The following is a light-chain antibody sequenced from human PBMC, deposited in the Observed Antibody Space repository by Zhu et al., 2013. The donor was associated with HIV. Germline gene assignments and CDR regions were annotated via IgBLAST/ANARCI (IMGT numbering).Light chain of an antibody. CDR3: NSHRSGTTLVL. CDR2: DDS. CDR1: NIGSKS. J-gene: IGLJ2*01. V-gene: IGLV3-21*03. Sequence: SYELTQPPSVSVAPGRTARITCGGNNIGSKSVHWYQQKPGQAPVLVVYDDSDRPSGIPERFSGSNSGNTASLTISGLQDDDEAVYYCNSHRSGTTLVLFGGGTTVTVL.